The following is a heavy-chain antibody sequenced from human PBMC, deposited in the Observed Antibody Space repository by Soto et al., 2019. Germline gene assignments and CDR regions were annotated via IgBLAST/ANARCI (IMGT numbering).Heavy chain of an antibody. V-gene: IGHV4-31*03. CDR1: DGSISSGGYY. CDR2: IYYSGST. CDR3: ARGPSPKNKIRQWLVPLDGMDA. D-gene: IGHD6-19*01. Sequence: NPSETLSLTCTVSDGSISSGGYYWSWIRQHPGKGLEWIGYIYYSGSTYYNPSLKSRVTISVDTSKNQFSLKLSSVTAADTAVYYCARGPSPKNKIRQWLVPLDGMDAWGQGTTVTVSS. J-gene: IGHJ6*02.